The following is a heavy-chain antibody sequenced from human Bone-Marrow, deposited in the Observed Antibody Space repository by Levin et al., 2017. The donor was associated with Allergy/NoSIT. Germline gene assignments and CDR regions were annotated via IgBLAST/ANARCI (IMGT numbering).Heavy chain of an antibody. Sequence: GESLKISCKASGYTFTSFYIHWVRQAPGQGPEWMGIINPSVSRVSYTQRLQGRVTMTWDTSTSTAYMELSSLKSEDTAVYYCAREGGKFIRGPDYYIYYGMDVWGQGTTVTVSS. CDR2: INPSVSRV. J-gene: IGHJ6*02. D-gene: IGHD3-10*01. V-gene: IGHV1-46*01. CDR1: GYTFTSFY. CDR3: AREGGKFIRGPDYYIYYGMDV.